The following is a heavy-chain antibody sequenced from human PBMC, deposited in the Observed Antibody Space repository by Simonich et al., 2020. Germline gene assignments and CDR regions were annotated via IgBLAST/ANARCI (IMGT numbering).Heavy chain of an antibody. CDR2: ISSSSSYR. D-gene: IGHD5-18*01. Sequence: EVQLVESGGGLVKPGGSLRLSCAASGFTFSSYSMNWGRQAPGKGLEWVSSISSSSSYRYDADSVKGRFTISRDNAKNSLYLQMNSLRAEDTAVYYCARDVDTAMVFDYWGQGTLVTVSS. CDR1: GFTFSSYS. J-gene: IGHJ4*02. CDR3: ARDVDTAMVFDY. V-gene: IGHV3-21*01.